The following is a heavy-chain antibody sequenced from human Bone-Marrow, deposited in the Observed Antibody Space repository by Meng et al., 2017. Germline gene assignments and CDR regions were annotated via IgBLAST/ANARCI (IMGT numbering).Heavy chain of an antibody. J-gene: IGHJ4*02. Sequence: QGQLVQAGAEVKKPGASVQVSCDASGYTLSSDGFSWVRQAPGQGLEWLGWINTYNGKTDYAQKFQGRTTMTTDTFTSTGYMELRNLRSDDTAVYYCATRGNPYLNCWGQGTLVTVSS. V-gene: IGHV1-18*01. CDR3: ATRGNPYLNC. CDR2: INTYNGKT. CDR1: GYTLSSDG.